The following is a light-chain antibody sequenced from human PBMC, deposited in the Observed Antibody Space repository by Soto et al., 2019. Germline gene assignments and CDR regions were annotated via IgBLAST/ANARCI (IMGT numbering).Light chain of an antibody. Sequence: QSVLTQPASVSGSPGQSITISCTGTSSDVGGYNYVSWYQQHPGKAPKLMIYDVSNRPSGVSNRFSGSKSGNTAPLTISGLQAEDEADYYCSSYTSSSTLEGVFGGGTKLTVL. CDR2: DVS. CDR3: SSYTSSSTLEGV. J-gene: IGLJ2*01. CDR1: SSDVGGYNY. V-gene: IGLV2-14*01.